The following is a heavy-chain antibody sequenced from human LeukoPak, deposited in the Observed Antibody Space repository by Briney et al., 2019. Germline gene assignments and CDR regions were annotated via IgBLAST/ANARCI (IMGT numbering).Heavy chain of an antibody. D-gene: IGHD6-19*01. CDR3: ARFVAVAGTATDY. J-gene: IGHJ4*02. V-gene: IGHV1-8*01. CDR1: GYAFTSYV. Sequence: ASVKVSWKASGYAFTSYVINWVRQDTGQGLVWIGWMNPNSGNTGYAQKFQGRVTMTRNTSISTAYMELSSLRSEDTAVYYCARFVAVAGTATDYWGQGTLVTVSS. CDR2: MNPNSGNT.